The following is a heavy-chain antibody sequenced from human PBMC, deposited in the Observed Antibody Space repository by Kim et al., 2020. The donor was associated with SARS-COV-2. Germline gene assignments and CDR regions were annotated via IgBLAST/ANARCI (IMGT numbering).Heavy chain of an antibody. J-gene: IGHJ4*02. CDR2: INPSGGST. V-gene: IGHV1-46*01. CDR3: ARVDGGDGYNSRYYFDY. Sequence: ASVKVSCKASGYTFTSYYMHWVRQAPGQGLEWMGIINPSGGSTSYAQKFQGRVTMTRDTSTSTVYMELSSLRSEDTAVYYCARVDGGDGYNSRYYFDYWGQGTLVTVSS. CDR1: GYTFTSYY. D-gene: IGHD5-12*01.